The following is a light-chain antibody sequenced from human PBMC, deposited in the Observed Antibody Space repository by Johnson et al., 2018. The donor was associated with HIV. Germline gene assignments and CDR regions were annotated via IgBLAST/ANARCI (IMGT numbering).Light chain of an antibody. CDR3: GTWDSSLSAGFYV. CDR1: SSNIGNNY. CDR2: DNN. V-gene: IGLV1-51*01. J-gene: IGLJ1*01. Sequence: QSVLTQPPSVSAAPGQKVTISCYGSSSNIGNNYVSWYQQLPGTAPKLLIYDNNKRPSGIPDRFSGSKSGTSATLGITGLQTGDEADYYSGTWDSSLSAGFYVFGTGTKVTVL.